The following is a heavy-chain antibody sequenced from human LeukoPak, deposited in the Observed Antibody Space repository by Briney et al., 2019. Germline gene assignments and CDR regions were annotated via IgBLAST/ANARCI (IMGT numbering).Heavy chain of an antibody. Sequence: GGSLRLSCAASGFTFSSYWMHWVRQAPGKGLVWVSRINSDGSSTRYADSVKGRFTISRDNAKNTLYLQMNSLRAEDTAVYYCAREVPGDPWYIWFDPWGQRTLVTVSS. D-gene: IGHD4-17*01. CDR1: GFTFSSYW. CDR2: INSDGSST. V-gene: IGHV3-74*01. CDR3: AREVPGDPWYIWFDP. J-gene: IGHJ5*02.